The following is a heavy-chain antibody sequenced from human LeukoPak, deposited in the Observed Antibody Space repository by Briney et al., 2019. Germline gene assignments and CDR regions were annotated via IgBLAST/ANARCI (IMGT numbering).Heavy chain of an antibody. CDR1: GGSISSSTYY. CDR2: IYYSGST. V-gene: IGHV4-39*01. D-gene: IGHD3-22*01. J-gene: IGHJ4*02. CDR3: ARLSDYSDSSGYYYYFDY. Sequence: PSETLSLTCTVSGGSISSSTYYWGWIRQPPGKGLEWSGSIYYSGSTYYNPSLKSRVTISVDTSKNQFSLKLSSVTAADTAVYYCARLSDYSDSSGYYYYFDYWGQGTLVTVSS.